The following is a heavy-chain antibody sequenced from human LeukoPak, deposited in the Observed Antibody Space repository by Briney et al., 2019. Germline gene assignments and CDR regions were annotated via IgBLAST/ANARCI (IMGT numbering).Heavy chain of an antibody. CDR1: GFTFSNYD. CDR2: ISATTIYR. V-gene: IGHV3-21*01. CDR3: ARIGLGRDAYNSFDY. J-gene: IGHJ4*02. D-gene: IGHD5-24*01. Sequence: GGSLRLSCAASGFTFSNYDMTWVRQAPGKGLEWVSSISATTIYRFSAGSVRGRFTISRDNVENSLHLHMNDLRREDTAVYYCARIGLGRDAYNSFDYWGQGTLVTVSS.